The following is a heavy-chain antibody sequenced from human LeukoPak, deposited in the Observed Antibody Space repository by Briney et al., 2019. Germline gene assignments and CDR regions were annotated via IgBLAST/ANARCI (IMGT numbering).Heavy chain of an antibody. CDR3: ARDKGGFLYFGEYDP. D-gene: IGHD3-10*01. Sequence: PSETLSLPCTVSGPPISSGSHHWRWVRQPAGKGLEWIGRIYTSGSTNYNPSLKSRASISVDMSKNQFSLKLSSVTAADTAVYYCARDKGGFLYFGEYDPWGQGTLVTVSS. J-gene: IGHJ5*02. CDR2: IYTSGST. CDR1: GPPISSGSHH. V-gene: IGHV4-61*02.